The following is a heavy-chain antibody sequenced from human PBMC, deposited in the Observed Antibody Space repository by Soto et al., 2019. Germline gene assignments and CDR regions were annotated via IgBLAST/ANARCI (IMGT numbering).Heavy chain of an antibody. V-gene: IGHV4-39*01. CDR2: IYYSGST. CDR3: ASQSGYYDILTGYYYYYGMDV. D-gene: IGHD3-9*01. CDR1: GGSICSSSYY. J-gene: IGHJ6*02. Sequence: SETLSLTCTVSGGSICSSSYYWGWIRQPPGKGLEWIGSIYYSGSTYYNPSLKSRVTISVDTSKNQFSLKLSSVTAADTAVYYCASQSGYYDILTGYYYYYGMDVWGQGTTVTVSS.